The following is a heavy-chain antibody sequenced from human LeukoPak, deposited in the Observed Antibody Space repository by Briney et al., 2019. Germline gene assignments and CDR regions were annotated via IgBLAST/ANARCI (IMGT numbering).Heavy chain of an antibody. CDR2: RSYDGSNK. J-gene: IGHJ4*02. V-gene: IGHV3-30-3*01. CDR3: ARVSRSRPFDY. Sequence: GGSLRLSCPASGFTFSSYAMHWVRQAPAKGLAGVAVRSYDGSNKYYPDSVKGRFTISRDNSKNTLHLQTNSLRAEETAVSYCARVSRSRPFDYWGQGPLVPVSS. D-gene: IGHD6-13*01. CDR1: GFTFSSYA.